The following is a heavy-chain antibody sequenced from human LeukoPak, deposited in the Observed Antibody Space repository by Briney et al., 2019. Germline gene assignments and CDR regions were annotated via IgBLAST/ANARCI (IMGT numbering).Heavy chain of an antibody. CDR1: GFTFSSYW. CDR3: ARAHCSSTSCYPNNWFDP. CDR2: IKQDGSEK. Sequence: PGGSLRLSCAASGFTFSSYWMSWVRQAPGKGLEWVANIKQDGSEKYYVDSVKGRFTISRDNAKNSLYLQMNSPRAEDTAVYYCARAHCSSTSCYPNNWFDPWGQGTLVTVSS. V-gene: IGHV3-7*01. J-gene: IGHJ5*02. D-gene: IGHD2-2*01.